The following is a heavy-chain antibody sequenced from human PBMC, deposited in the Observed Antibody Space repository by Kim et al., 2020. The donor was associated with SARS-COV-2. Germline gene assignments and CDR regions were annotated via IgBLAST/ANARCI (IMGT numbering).Heavy chain of an antibody. D-gene: IGHD3-22*01. Sequence: AQKFQGRVTMTRDTSTSTVYMELSSLRSEDTAVYYCARVLYYYDSSPLGFWGQGTLVTVSS. J-gene: IGHJ4*02. V-gene: IGHV1-46*01. CDR3: ARVLYYYDSSPLGF.